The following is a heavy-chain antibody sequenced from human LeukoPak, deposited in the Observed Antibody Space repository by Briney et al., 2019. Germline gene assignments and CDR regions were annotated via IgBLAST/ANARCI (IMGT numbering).Heavy chain of an antibody. CDR2: ISSSSSYI. Sequence: PGGSLRLSCAASGFTFSSYSMNWVRQAPGKGLEWVSSISSSSSYIYYADSVKGRFTISRDNAKNSQYLQMNSLRAEDTAVYYCARDHLTGDLGWADYWGRGTLVTVSS. V-gene: IGHV3-21*01. CDR3: ARDHLTGDLGWADY. CDR1: GFTFSSYS. J-gene: IGHJ4*02. D-gene: IGHD7-27*01.